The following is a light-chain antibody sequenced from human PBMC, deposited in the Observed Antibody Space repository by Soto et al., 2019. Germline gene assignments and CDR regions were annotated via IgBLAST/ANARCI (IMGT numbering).Light chain of an antibody. CDR1: TLPRQY. J-gene: IGLJ1*01. Sequence: ELTQPPSVSVSPGQTARITCSGDTLPRQYPYWYQQKPGQAPVLIINKNSERPSGIPERFSGSTSGTTVTLTISGVQAEDEADYYCQSADSSGAYVFGTGTKVTGL. CDR2: KNS. CDR3: QSADSSGAYV. V-gene: IGLV3-25*02.